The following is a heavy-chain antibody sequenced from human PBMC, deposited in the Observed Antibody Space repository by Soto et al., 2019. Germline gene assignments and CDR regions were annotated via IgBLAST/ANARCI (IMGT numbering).Heavy chain of an antibody. CDR1: GGSISSYY. Sequence: SETLSLTCTVSGGSISSYYWSWIRQPPGKGLEWIGYIYYSGSTNYNPSLKSRVTISVDTSKNQFSLKLSSVTAADTAVYYCARSGSMVYGDWFDPWGQGTLVTVSS. D-gene: IGHD2-8*01. V-gene: IGHV4-59*01. CDR2: IYYSGST. CDR3: ARSGSMVYGDWFDP. J-gene: IGHJ5*02.